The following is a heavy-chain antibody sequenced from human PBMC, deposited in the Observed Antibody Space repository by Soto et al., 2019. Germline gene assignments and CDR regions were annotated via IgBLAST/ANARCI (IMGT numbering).Heavy chain of an antibody. J-gene: IGHJ4*02. D-gene: IGHD3-9*01. CDR1: GYTFTSYG. V-gene: IGHV1-18*01. CDR3: ARVSAPCYYDILTGYFHDY. CDR2: ISAYNGNT. Sequence: GASVKVSCKASGYTFTSYGISWVRQAPGQGLEWMGWISAYNGNTNYAQKLQGRVTMTTDTSTSTAYMELRSLRSDDTAVYYCARVSAPCYYDILTGYFHDYWGQGTLVTVSS.